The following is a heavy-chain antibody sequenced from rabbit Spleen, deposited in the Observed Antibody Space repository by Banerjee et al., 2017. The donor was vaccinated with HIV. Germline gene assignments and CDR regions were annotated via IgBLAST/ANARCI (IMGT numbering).Heavy chain of an antibody. Sequence: QEQLVESGGGLVQPEGSLTLTCTASGFSFSSNYYMCWVRQAPGKGLEWIGCIHAGGNGNTYYASWAKGRFTISRTSSTTVTLQMTSLTAADTATYFCARDLAGVIGWNFSLWGQGTLVTVS. CDR3: ARDLAGVIGWNFSL. V-gene: IGHV1S45*01. D-gene: IGHD4-1*01. J-gene: IGHJ4*01. CDR1: GFSFSSNYY. CDR2: IHAGGNGNT.